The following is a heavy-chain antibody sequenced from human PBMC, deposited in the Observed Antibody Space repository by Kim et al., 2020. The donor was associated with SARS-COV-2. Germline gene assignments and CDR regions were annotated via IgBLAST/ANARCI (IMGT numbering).Heavy chain of an antibody. V-gene: IGHV3-30*04. J-gene: IGHJ4*02. D-gene: IGHD3-3*01. CDR1: GFTFSSYA. CDR2: ISYDGSNK. Sequence: LSLTCAASGFTFSSYAMHWVRQAPGKGLEWVAVISYDGSNKYYADSVKGRFTISRDNSKNTLYLQMNSLRAEDTAVYYCARVIGRDDFWSGYFPYWGQGTLVTVSS. CDR3: ARVIGRDDFWSGYFPY.